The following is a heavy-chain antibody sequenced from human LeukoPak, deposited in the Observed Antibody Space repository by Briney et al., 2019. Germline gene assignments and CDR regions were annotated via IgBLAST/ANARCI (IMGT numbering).Heavy chain of an antibody. J-gene: IGHJ4*02. D-gene: IGHD4-17*01. V-gene: IGHV4-59*08. Sequence: PSETLSLTCTVSGGSISSYYWSWLRQPPGKGLEWIGYIYYSGSTNYNPSLKTRVTTSVNTSKNQFSLKLSSVTSADTAAYDCARRVYGDSPKGYWGQGTLVTVSS. CDR1: GGSISSYY. CDR2: IYYSGST. CDR3: ARRVYGDSPKGY.